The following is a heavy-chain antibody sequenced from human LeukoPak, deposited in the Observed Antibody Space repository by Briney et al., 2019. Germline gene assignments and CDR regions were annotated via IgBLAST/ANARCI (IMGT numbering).Heavy chain of an antibody. CDR2: INPNTGGR. CDR1: GYTFTGYY. Sequence: ASVKVPCKASGYTFTGYYIHWVRQAPGQGLEWMGWINPNTGGRDYAQKFQGRVTMTRDTSISTAYMEVSSLRSDDTAVYYCTRTQEYGSGSFPFDYWGQGTLVTVSS. CDR3: TRTQEYGSGSFPFDY. D-gene: IGHD3-10*01. V-gene: IGHV1-2*02. J-gene: IGHJ4*02.